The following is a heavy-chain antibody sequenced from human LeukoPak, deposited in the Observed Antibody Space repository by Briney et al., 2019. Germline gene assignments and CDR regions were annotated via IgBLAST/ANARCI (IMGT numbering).Heavy chain of an antibody. V-gene: IGHV3-48*04. CDR3: ARVRSNGWYFDY. CDR1: GFTFSSYW. J-gene: IGHJ4*02. CDR2: ISSGGSTT. D-gene: IGHD6-19*01. Sequence: GGSLRLSCAASGFTFSSYWMHWVRQAPGKGLQWISFISSGGSTTNYADSVKGRFTISRDNAKNSLYLQMNSLRAEDTAVYYCARVRSNGWYFDYWGQGTLVTVSS.